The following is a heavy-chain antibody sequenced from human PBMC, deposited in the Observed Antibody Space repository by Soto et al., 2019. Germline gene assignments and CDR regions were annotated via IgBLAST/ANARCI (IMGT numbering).Heavy chain of an antibody. CDR3: AKDATGPGSH. CDR1: GFTFDDYT. V-gene: IGHV3-43*01. Sequence: EVQLVESRGVVVQPGGSLRLSCAASGFTFDDYTMHWVRQAPGKGLEWVSLISWDGGSTYYADSVKGRFTISRDNSKNSLYLQMNSLRTEDTALYYCAKDATGPGSHWGQGTLVTVSS. J-gene: IGHJ1*01. D-gene: IGHD2-15*01. CDR2: ISWDGGST.